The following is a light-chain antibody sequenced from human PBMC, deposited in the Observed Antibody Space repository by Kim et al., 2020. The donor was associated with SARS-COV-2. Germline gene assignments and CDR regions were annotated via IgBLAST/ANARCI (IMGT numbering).Light chain of an antibody. CDR1: SSDVGAYNY. CDR3: CSYTTSSTWV. V-gene: IGLV2-14*03. J-gene: IGLJ3*02. Sequence: GQSITISCAGTSSDVGAYNYVSWYQHPPGKAPKLIIFNVNKWPSGVSNRFSGSKSGNTASLTISGLQAEDEADYYCCSYTTSSTWVFGGGTQLTVL. CDR2: NVN.